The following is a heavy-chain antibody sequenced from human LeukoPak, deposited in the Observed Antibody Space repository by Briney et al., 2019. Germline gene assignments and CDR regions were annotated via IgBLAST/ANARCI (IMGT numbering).Heavy chain of an antibody. CDR2: ISYDGSNK. J-gene: IGHJ4*02. D-gene: IGHD2-21*01. CDR1: GFTFSSYG. Sequence: HPGGSLRLSCAASGFTFSSYGMHWVRQAPGKGLEWVAVISYDGSNKYYADSVKGRFTISRDNSKSTLYLQMNSLRAEDTAVYYCAKDVGHIVVVIANYFDYWGQGTLVTVSS. V-gene: IGHV3-30*18. CDR3: AKDVGHIVVVIANYFDY.